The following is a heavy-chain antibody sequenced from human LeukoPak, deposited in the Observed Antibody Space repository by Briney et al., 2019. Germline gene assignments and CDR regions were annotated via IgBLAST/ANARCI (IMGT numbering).Heavy chain of an antibody. J-gene: IGHJ5*02. V-gene: IGHV4-61*01. D-gene: IGHD4-17*01. CDR3: ARDGEGVSDYGDYWFDP. CDR2: IYYSGST. CDR1: GGSISSSSYY. Sequence: SETLSLTCTVSGGSISSSSYYWGWIRQPPGKGLEWIGYIYYSGSTNYNPSLKSRVTISVDTSKNQFSLKLSSVTAADTAVYYCARDGEGVSDYGDYWFDPWGQGTLVNVSS.